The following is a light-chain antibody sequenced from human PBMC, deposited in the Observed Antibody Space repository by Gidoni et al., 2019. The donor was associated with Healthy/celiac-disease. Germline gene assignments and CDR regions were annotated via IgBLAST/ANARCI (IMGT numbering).Light chain of an antibody. V-gene: IGLV1-47*01. CDR1: SSNIGSNY. CDR3: AAWDDSLSGPV. J-gene: IGLJ2*01. CDR2: RNN. Sequence: QSVLTQPPSASGTPGQRVTISCSGSSSNIGSNYVYWYQQLPGTAPKLHIYRNNQRPSGVPDRFSGSKSGTSASLAISGRRSEDEADYYCAAWDDSLSGPVFGGGTKLTVL.